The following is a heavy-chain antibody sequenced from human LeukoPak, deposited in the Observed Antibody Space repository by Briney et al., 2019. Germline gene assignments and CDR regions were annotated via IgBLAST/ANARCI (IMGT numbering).Heavy chain of an antibody. J-gene: IGHJ2*01. CDR1: GASITSYY. Sequence: SETLSLTCTVSGASITSYYWGWIRQPPGKGLECIGYICYSGSTNYNPSLKWRVSMSIGTSRAQFSLRLSSVTAADTAVYYCARLDPNWYFELWGRGTLVTVSS. CDR2: ICYSGST. CDR3: ARLDPNWYFEL. V-gene: IGHV4-59*08.